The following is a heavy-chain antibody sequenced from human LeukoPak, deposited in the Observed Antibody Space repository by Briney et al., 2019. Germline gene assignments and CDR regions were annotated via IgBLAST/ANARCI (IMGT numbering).Heavy chain of an antibody. V-gene: IGHV3-53*01. CDR3: ARAGPAAGIDY. CDR2: IYSGGST. J-gene: IGHJ4*02. Sequence: GESLKISCAASGFTVSSNYMSWVRQAPGKGLEWVSVIYSGGSTYYADSVKGRFTISRDNSKNTLYLQMNSLRAEDTAVYYCARAGPAAGIDYWGQGTLVTVSS. D-gene: IGHD6-13*01. CDR1: GFTVSSNY.